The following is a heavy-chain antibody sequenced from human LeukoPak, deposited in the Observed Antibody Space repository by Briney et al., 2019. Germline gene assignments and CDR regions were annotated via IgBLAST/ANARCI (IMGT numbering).Heavy chain of an antibody. CDR3: ARGYCSRTSCQYCLEY. CDR1: GYTFTVYA. D-gene: IGHD2-2*01. CDR2: INAGDGST. J-gene: IGHJ4*02. Sequence: GASVKVSCKASGYTFTVYAMHWGRQSPGQRREWKLWINAGDGSTQFSQNFQGRFTFTRDTSASTVYMELSSLRSAATAVYYCARGYCSRTSCQYCLEYWGKGTMVTVSS. V-gene: IGHV1-3*01.